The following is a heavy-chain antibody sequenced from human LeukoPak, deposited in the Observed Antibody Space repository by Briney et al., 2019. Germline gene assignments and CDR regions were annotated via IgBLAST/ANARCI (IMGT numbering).Heavy chain of an antibody. J-gene: IGHJ4*02. CDR3: ARGDSSSNNGIRFDY. CDR2: IYYSGST. Sequence: SETLSLTCTVSGGSISSSSYYWGWIRQPPGKGLEWIGSIYYSGSTYYNPSLKSRVTISVDTSKNQFSLKLSSVTAADTAVYYCARGDSSSNNGIRFDYWGQGTLVTVSS. CDR1: GGSISSSSYY. D-gene: IGHD6-13*01. V-gene: IGHV4-39*01.